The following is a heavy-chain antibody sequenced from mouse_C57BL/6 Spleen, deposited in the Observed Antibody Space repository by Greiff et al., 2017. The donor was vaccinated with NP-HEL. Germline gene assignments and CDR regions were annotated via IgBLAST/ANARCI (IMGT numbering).Heavy chain of an antibody. CDR3: AREGSYYSNSAWFAY. CDR2: ISDGGSYT. J-gene: IGHJ3*01. Sequence: EVQLVESGGGLVKPGGSLKLSCAASGFTFSSYAMSWVRQTPEKRLEWVATISDGGSYTYYPDNVKGRFTISRDNAKNNLYLQMSHLKSEDTAMYYCAREGSYYSNSAWFAYWGQGTLVTVSA. D-gene: IGHD2-5*01. V-gene: IGHV5-4*01. CDR1: GFTFSSYA.